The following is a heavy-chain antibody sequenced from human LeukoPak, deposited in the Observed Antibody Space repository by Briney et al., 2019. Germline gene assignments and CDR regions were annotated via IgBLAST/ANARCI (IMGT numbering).Heavy chain of an antibody. Sequence: SQTLSLTCAISGDSVSNNNAAWNWIRQSPSRGLEWLGKTYYRSTWYHDYALSVQSRVTINPDTSKNQFSMQLNSVTPEDTAVYYCASGWALNVWGQGTVVTVSS. J-gene: IGHJ3*01. D-gene: IGHD2-15*01. V-gene: IGHV6-1*01. CDR3: ASGWALNV. CDR2: TYYRSTWYH. CDR1: GDSVSNNNAA.